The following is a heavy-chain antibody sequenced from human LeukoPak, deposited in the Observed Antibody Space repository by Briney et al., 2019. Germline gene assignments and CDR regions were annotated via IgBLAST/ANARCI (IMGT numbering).Heavy chain of an antibody. D-gene: IGHD1-26*01. CDR3: ARLSGSHLDY. CDR1: GFTFSSNG. CDR2: IWYDGSKK. Sequence: GGSLRLSCAASGFTFSSNGMQWVRQAPGKGLEWVAVIWYDGSKKYYTGSVKGRFTISRDNSKNTVYLQMNSLRAEDTAVYYCARLSGSHLDYWGQGTLVTVSS. V-gene: IGHV3-33*01. J-gene: IGHJ4*02.